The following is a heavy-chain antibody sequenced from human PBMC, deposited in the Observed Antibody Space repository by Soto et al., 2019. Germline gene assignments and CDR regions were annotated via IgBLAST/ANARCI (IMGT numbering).Heavy chain of an antibody. D-gene: IGHD1-26*01. CDR3: AREGGNLNWFDP. CDR2: IYGGGTI. J-gene: IGHJ5*02. Sequence: GGSLRLSCAASGFTVSSKYMTWVRQAPGKGLEWVSVIYGGGTIYYADSVKGRFTISRDNAKNSLYLQMNSLRDEDTAVYYCAREGGNLNWFDPWGQGTLVTVSS. CDR1: GFTVSSKY. V-gene: IGHV3-53*01.